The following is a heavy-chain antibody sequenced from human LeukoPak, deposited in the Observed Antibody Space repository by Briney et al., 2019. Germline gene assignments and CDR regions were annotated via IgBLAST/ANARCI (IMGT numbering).Heavy chain of an antibody. Sequence: SETLSLTCAVYGGSFSGYYWSWVRQPPGKGLEWVGEINHSGSTNYNPSLKSRVTISVDTSKNQFSLKLSSVTAADTAVYYCARSVIYDSSGYYYAYYYGMDVWGQGTTVTVSS. CDR3: ARSVIYDSSGYYYAYYYGMDV. D-gene: IGHD3-22*01. J-gene: IGHJ6*02. CDR1: GGSFSGYY. V-gene: IGHV4-34*01. CDR2: INHSGST.